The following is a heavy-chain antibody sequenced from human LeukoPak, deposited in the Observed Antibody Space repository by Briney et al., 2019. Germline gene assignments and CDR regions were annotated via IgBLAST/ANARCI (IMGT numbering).Heavy chain of an antibody. CDR3: ARDRYGSGSYRVYYYYYGMDV. D-gene: IGHD3-10*01. J-gene: IGHJ6*02. CDR1: GGSISIYY. V-gene: IGHV4-4*07. Sequence: SETLSLTCTVSGGSISIYYWSWIRQPAEEGLEWIGRIYTSESTNYTPSRKSRVTMSVDTSKNLFSLKLSSVTAADTAVYYCARDRYGSGSYRVYYYYYGMDVWGQGTTVTVSS. CDR2: IYTSEST.